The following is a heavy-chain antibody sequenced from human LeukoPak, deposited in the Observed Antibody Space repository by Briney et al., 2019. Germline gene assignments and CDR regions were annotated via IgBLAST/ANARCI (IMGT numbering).Heavy chain of an antibody. D-gene: IGHD2-15*01. CDR2: ISGSGGST. CDR1: GFTFNSYA. Sequence: GASLRLSCAASGFTFNSYAMSWVRQAPGKGLEWVSAISGSGGSTYYADSVKGRFTISRDNSKNTLYLQMNSLRAEDTAVYYCAKDIVVVVAATHDAFDIWGQGTMVTVSS. J-gene: IGHJ3*02. V-gene: IGHV3-23*01. CDR3: AKDIVVVVAATHDAFDI.